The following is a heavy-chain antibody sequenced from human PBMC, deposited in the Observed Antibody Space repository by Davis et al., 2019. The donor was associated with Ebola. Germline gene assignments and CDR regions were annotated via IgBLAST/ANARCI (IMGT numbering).Heavy chain of an antibody. J-gene: IGHJ4*02. CDR3: ARGTGQLYY. V-gene: IGHV4-59*01. CDR1: GGSISSYY. CDR2: IYYSGST. D-gene: IGHD2-2*01. Sequence: PSETLSLTCTVSGGSISSYYWSWIRQPPGKGLEWIGYIYYSGSTNYNPSLKSRVTISVDKSKNQFSLKLSPVTAADTAVYYCARGTGQLYYWGQGTLVTVSS.